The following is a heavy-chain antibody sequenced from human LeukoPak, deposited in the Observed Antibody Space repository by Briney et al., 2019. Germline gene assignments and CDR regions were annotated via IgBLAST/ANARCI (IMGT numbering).Heavy chain of an antibody. J-gene: IGHJ5*02. Sequence: SETLSLTCTVSGGSISSGSYYWSWIRQPAGKGLEWIGRIYTSGSTNYNPSLKSRVTISVDTSKNQFSLKLSSVTAADTAVYYCARDLTMVRGARYRPYNWFDPWGQGTLVTVSP. CDR1: GGSISSGSYY. D-gene: IGHD3-10*01. V-gene: IGHV4-61*02. CDR3: ARDLTMVRGARYRPYNWFDP. CDR2: IYTSGST.